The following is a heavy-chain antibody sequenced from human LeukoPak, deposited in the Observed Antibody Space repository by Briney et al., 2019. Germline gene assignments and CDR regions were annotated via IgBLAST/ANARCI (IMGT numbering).Heavy chain of an antibody. CDR3: AHNNWAFDAFDI. V-gene: IGHV4-34*01. CDR1: GGSFSDYY. D-gene: IGHD1-20*01. Sequence: SETLSLTCAVYGGSFSDYYWSWIRQSPGKGLEWIGEVNHSGSTNYNPSLKSRVTISIDTSKNQFSLKLSSVTAADTAVYYCAHNNWAFDAFDIWGQGTMVTVSS. J-gene: IGHJ3*02. CDR2: VNHSGST.